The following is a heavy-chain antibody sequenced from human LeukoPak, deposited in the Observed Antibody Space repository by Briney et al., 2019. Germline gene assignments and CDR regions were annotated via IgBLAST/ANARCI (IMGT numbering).Heavy chain of an antibody. CDR2: ISKNGKTI. D-gene: IGHD2-21*01. Sequence: PGGSLRLSCAASGFTFSDYYMSWIRQAPGKGLEWLSYISKNGKTIYYADSVKGRFTISRDNARKSVYLQMNSLRAEDTAVYYCATTGLLGDIPWGQGTLVTVSS. J-gene: IGHJ5*02. CDR1: GFTFSDYY. CDR3: ATTGLLGDIP. V-gene: IGHV3-11*01.